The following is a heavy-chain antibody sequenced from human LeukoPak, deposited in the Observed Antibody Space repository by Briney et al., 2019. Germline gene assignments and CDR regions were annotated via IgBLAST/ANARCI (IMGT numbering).Heavy chain of an antibody. CDR1: GLSFSSSA. CDR2: ISGSGIST. Sequence: GGSLRLSCAASGLSFSSSAMSWVRQAPGKGLERVSGISGSGISTYYAGSVKGRFTISRDNSKNTLYLQMNSLRVEDTAVYYCAKRCRREQWLGDHCFDYWGQGTLVTVSS. CDR3: AKRCRREQWLGDHCFDY. D-gene: IGHD6-19*01. J-gene: IGHJ4*02. V-gene: IGHV3-23*01.